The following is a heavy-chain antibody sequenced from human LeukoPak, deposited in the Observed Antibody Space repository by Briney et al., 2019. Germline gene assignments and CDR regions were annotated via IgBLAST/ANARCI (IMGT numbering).Heavy chain of an antibody. V-gene: IGHV4-38-2*01. CDR2: IYHSGST. CDR3: ARGSGSYYFDY. J-gene: IGHJ4*02. D-gene: IGHD1-26*01. Sequence: SETLSLTCAVSGCSISSGYYWGWIRQPPGKGLERIGSIYHSGSTYYNPSLKSRVTISVDTSKNQFSLKLSSVTAADTAVYYCARGSGSYYFDYWGQGTLVTVSS. CDR1: GCSISSGYY.